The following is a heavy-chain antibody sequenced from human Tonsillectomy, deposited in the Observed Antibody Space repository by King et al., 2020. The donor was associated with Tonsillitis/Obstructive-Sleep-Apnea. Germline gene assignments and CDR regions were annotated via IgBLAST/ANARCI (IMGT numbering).Heavy chain of an antibody. CDR1: GYTFTGYY. D-gene: IGHD3-3*01. J-gene: IGHJ6*03. Sequence: QLVQAGAEVKKPVASVKVSCKASGYTFTGYYMHWVRQAPGQGLEWIGRSNPNSGGTNYAQKFQGRVNMTRDTSISTAYMELIRLRSDDTAVYYCAREPVDYDFWSGYYPYYYYYMDVWGKGTTVTVSS. CDR2: SNPNSGGT. CDR3: AREPVDYDFWSGYYPYYYYYMDV. V-gene: IGHV1-2*06.